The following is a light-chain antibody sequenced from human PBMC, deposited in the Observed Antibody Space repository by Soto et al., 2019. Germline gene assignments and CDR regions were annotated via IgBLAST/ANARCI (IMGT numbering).Light chain of an antibody. V-gene: IGKV3-11*01. CDR2: NAS. CDR3: HKRSNSPPIT. Sequence: EIVLTQSPATLSLSPGERATLSCRASQSVSSYFAWYQQKPGQAPRLLIYNASNSATAIPARFSGSATGTDFTRAISSLESDDFAVYYSHKRSNSPPITFGQRTRLEIK. CDR1: QSVSSY. J-gene: IGKJ5*01.